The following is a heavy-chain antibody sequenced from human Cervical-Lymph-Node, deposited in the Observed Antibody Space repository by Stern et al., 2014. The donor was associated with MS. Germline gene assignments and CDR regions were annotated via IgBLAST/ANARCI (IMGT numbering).Heavy chain of an antibody. CDR2: PIPIFGTA. D-gene: IGHD1-26*01. CDR1: GGTFSSYA. V-gene: IGHV1-69*01. Sequence: VQLVESGAEVKKPGSSVKVSCKASGGTFSSYAISWVRQAPGQGLEWMGGPIPIFGTANYAKKFQGRVTITAAESTSAAYMELSSLRSEDTAVYYCARGELKEGLVRGMDVWGQGTTVTVSS. J-gene: IGHJ6*02. CDR3: ARGELKEGLVRGMDV.